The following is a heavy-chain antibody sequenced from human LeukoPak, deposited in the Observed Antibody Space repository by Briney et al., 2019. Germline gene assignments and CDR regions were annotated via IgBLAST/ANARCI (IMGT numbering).Heavy chain of an antibody. CDR2: IIPIFGTA. Sequence: SVKVSCKASGGTFSSYAISWVRQAPGQGLEWMGRIIPIFGTANYAQKFQGRATITTAESTSTAYMELSSLRSEDTAVYYCLLRNDFLSGGAFDIWGKGTMVTVSS. CDR3: LLRNDFLSGGAFDI. CDR1: GGTFSSYA. V-gene: IGHV1-69*05. D-gene: IGHD3-3*01. J-gene: IGHJ3*02.